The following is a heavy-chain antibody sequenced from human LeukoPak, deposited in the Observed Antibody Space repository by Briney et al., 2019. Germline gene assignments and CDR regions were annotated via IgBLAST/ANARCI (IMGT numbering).Heavy chain of an antibody. D-gene: IGHD6-13*01. CDR2: IYYSGST. J-gene: IGHJ2*01. CDR1: GGSISSYY. CDR3: ARGPVWAAARRNYWYFDL. V-gene: IGHV4-59*12. Sequence: PSETLSLTCTVSGGSISSYYWSWIRQPPGKGLEWIGYIYYSGSTNYNPSLKSRVTISVDTSKNQFSLKLSSVTAADTAVYYCARGPVWAAARRNYWYFDLWGRGTLVTVSS.